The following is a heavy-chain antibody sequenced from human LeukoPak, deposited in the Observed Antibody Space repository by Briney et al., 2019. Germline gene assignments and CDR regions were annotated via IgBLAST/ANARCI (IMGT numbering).Heavy chain of an antibody. CDR1: GGSFSGYY. D-gene: IGHD4-11*01. J-gene: IGHJ5*02. Sequence: PSETLSLTCAVYGGSFSGYYWSWIRQPPGKGLEWIGEINHSGSTNYNPSLKSRVTISVDTSNNQFSLKLSSVTAADTAVYYCAGLVTTVTDPNWFDPWGQGTLVTVSS. CDR3: AGLVTTVTDPNWFDP. CDR2: INHSGST. V-gene: IGHV4-34*01.